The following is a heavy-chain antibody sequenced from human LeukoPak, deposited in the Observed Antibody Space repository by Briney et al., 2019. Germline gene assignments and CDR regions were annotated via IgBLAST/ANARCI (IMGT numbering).Heavy chain of an antibody. Sequence: SETLSLTCTVSGYSTNSAYYWGWIRQPPGKGLEWIGSIHHSGTTYYNPSLKSRVTISLDKSKNQFSLKLNSVTAADTAVYYCARVPGSSSWYYFDYWGQGTLVTVSS. CDR1: GYSTNSAYY. D-gene: IGHD6-13*01. CDR3: ARVPGSSSWYYFDY. J-gene: IGHJ4*02. V-gene: IGHV4-38-2*02. CDR2: IHHSGTT.